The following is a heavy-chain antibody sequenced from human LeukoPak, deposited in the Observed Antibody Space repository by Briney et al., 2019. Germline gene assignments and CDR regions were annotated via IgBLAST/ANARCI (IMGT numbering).Heavy chain of an antibody. CDR2: INPNSGGT. Sequence: ASVKVSCKASGYTFTGYYMHWVRQAPGQGLEWMGWINPNSGGTNYAQKFQGRVTMTRDTSISTTYMELSRLRSDDTAVYYCARTSYYYDSSALRYWGQGTLVTVSS. CDR1: GYTFTGYY. D-gene: IGHD3-22*01. J-gene: IGHJ4*02. V-gene: IGHV1-2*02. CDR3: ARTSYYYDSSALRY.